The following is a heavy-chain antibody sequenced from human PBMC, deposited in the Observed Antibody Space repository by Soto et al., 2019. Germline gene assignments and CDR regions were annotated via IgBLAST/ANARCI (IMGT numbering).Heavy chain of an antibody. Sequence: QVQLVESGGGVVQPGRSLRLSCAAAGFTFSSYGMHWVRQAPGKGLEWVAVISYDGSNKYSADSVKGRFTISRDNSKNTLYLQMYSLRGEDTAVYYCAKPRAKYYYGSGSYYQPYFAYWVQGTLVTVSS. CDR3: AKPRAKYYYGSGSYYQPYFAY. CDR2: ISYDGSNK. J-gene: IGHJ4*02. V-gene: IGHV3-30*18. CDR1: GFTFSSYG. D-gene: IGHD3-10*01.